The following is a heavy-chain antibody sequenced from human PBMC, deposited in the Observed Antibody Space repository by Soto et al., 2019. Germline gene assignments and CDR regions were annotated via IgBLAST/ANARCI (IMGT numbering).Heavy chain of an antibody. Sequence: GGSLRLSCAASGFTFSSYGMHWVHQAPGKGLEWVAVISYDGSNKYYADSVKGRFTISRDNSKNTLYLQMNSLRAEDTAVYYCAKGSPSPLVLRYFDWLRYFDYWGQGTLVTVSS. D-gene: IGHD3-9*01. CDR1: GFTFSSYG. CDR3: AKGSPSPLVLRYFDWLRYFDY. CDR2: ISYDGSNK. V-gene: IGHV3-30*18. J-gene: IGHJ4*02.